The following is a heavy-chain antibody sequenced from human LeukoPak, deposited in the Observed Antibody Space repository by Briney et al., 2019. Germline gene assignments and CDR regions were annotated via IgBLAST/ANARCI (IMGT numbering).Heavy chain of an antibody. CDR3: ARPALPNSSGWYYFDY. Sequence: PSETLSLTCTVSGGSISSSSSYWGWIRQPPGKGLEWIGFIYYSGSTNYNPSLKSRVTMSVDTSQNQFSLKLSSVTAADTAVYYCARPALPNSSGWYYFDYWGQGALVTVSS. CDR1: GGSISSSSSY. V-gene: IGHV4-61*05. D-gene: IGHD6-19*01. CDR2: IYYSGST. J-gene: IGHJ4*02.